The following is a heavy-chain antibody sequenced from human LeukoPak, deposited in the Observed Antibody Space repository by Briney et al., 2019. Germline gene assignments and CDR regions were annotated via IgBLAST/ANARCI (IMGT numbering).Heavy chain of an antibody. CDR3: AKVDGSSWYVGIDY. D-gene: IGHD6-13*01. J-gene: IGHJ4*02. CDR1: GFTFSSYA. Sequence: PGRSLRLSCAASGFTFSSYAMSWVRQAPGKGLEWVSAISGSGGSTYYADPVKGRFTISRDNSKNTLYLQMNSLRAEDTAVYYCAKVDGSSWYVGIDYWGQGTLVTVSS. CDR2: ISGSGGST. V-gene: IGHV3-23*01.